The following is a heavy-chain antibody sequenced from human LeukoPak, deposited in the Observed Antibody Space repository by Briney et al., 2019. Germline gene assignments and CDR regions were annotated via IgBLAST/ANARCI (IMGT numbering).Heavy chain of an antibody. CDR1: GGSTSSSGYY. CDR2: VYYSGST. CDR3: VRHEGPYSSGWPAGGYFDY. Sequence: SETLSLTCSVSGGSTSSSGYYWGWIRQPPGKGLEWIGTVYYSGSTYYNPSLKSQVTISVDTSKNQFSLNLSSVTAADTAIYYCVRHEGPYSSGWPAGGYFDYWGQGILVTVSS. J-gene: IGHJ4*02. V-gene: IGHV4-39*01. D-gene: IGHD6-19*01.